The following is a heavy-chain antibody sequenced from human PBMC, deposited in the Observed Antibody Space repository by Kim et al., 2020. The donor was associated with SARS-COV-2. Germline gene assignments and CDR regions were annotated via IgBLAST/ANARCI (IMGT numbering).Heavy chain of an antibody. CDR2: ISGSGGST. V-gene: IGHV3-23*01. D-gene: IGHD4-17*01. CDR1: GFTFSSYA. J-gene: IGHJ3*01. CDR3: AKDYPPVSDYGDSGGRALKR. Sequence: GGSLRLSCAASGFTFSSYAMSWVRQAPGKGLEWVSAISGSGGSTYYADSVKGRFTISRDNSKNTLYLQMNSLRAEDTAVYYCAKDYPPVSDYGDSGGRALKRWDHGPVVTFSS.